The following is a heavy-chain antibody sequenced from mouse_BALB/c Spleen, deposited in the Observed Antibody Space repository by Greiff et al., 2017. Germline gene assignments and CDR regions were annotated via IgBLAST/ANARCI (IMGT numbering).Heavy chain of an antibody. Sequence: QVQLKQPGAELVKPGASVKLSCKASGYTFTSYWMHWVKQRPGQGLEWIGEIDPSDSYTNYNQKFKGKATLTVDKSSSTAYMQLSSLTSEDSAVYYCARKVYGPYWYFDVWGAGTTVTVSS. V-gene: IGHV1-69*02. D-gene: IGHD1-2*01. CDR1: GYTFTSYW. CDR2: IDPSDSYT. CDR3: ARKVYGPYWYFDV. J-gene: IGHJ1*01.